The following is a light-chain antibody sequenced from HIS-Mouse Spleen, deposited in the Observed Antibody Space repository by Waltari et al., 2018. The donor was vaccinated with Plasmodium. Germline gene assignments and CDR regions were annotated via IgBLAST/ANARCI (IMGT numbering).Light chain of an antibody. CDR2: GVS. V-gene: IGLV2-14*01. Sequence: QSALTQPASVSGSPGQSITISCTGTSSDVGGYNYVSGYQQHPGKAPKLMIYGVSNRPSGVSNRYSCAKSGNTASLTISGVQAEDEADYYCSSYTSSSTLVFGTGTKVTVL. J-gene: IGLJ1*01. CDR1: SSDVGGYNY. CDR3: SSYTSSSTLV.